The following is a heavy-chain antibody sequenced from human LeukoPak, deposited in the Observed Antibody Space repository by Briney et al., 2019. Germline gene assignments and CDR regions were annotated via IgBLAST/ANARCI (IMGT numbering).Heavy chain of an antibody. J-gene: IGHJ4*02. V-gene: IGHV4-59*08. CDR2: IYYSGST. Sequence: SETLSLTCTVSGGSISSYHWSWIRQPPGKGLEWIGYIYYSGSTNYNPSLKSRVTISVDTSKNQFSLKLSSVTAADTAVYYCARHLSWGSPFDYWGQGTLVTVSS. CDR1: GGSISSYH. CDR3: ARHLSWGSPFDY. D-gene: IGHD7-27*01.